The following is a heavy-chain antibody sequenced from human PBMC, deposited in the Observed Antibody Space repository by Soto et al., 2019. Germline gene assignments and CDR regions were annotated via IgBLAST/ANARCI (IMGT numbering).Heavy chain of an antibody. Sequence: EVQLVESGGGLVKPGGSLRLSCAASGFTFSNAWMSWVRQAPGKGLEWVGRIKSKTDGGTTDYAAPVKGRFTISRDDSKNTLYLQMNSLKTEDTAVYYCTTDVSSGYSFPNLDYWGQGTLVTVSS. V-gene: IGHV3-15*01. J-gene: IGHJ4*02. CDR1: GFTFSNAW. CDR2: IKSKTDGGTT. D-gene: IGHD3-22*01. CDR3: TTDVSSGYSFPNLDY.